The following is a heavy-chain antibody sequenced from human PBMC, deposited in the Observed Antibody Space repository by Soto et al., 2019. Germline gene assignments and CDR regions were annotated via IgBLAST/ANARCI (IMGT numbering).Heavy chain of an antibody. J-gene: IGHJ5*02. Sequence: QVQLQESGPGLVKPSQTLSLTCTVSGGSISSGGYYWTWIRQHPGKGLEWIGYIYYSGSTYYNPSLKSRLTISVDTSKNQFSLKLRSVTAADTAVYYCARALGSGSYNNWFDPWGQGTLVTVSS. D-gene: IGHD3-10*01. V-gene: IGHV4-31*03. CDR1: GGSISSGGYY. CDR3: ARALGSGSYNNWFDP. CDR2: IYYSGST.